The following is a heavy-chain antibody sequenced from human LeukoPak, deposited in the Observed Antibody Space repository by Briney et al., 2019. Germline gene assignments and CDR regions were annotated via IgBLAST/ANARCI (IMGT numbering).Heavy chain of an antibody. V-gene: IGHV4-34*01. CDR3: ARRRGIFGVAHNWFDL. J-gene: IGHJ5*02. CDR2: INHSGST. CDR1: GGSFSGYY. D-gene: IGHD3-3*02. Sequence: PSETLSLTCAVYGGSFSGYYWSWTRQPPGKGLEWIGEINHSGSTNYNPSLKSRVTISVDTSKNQFSLKLSSVTAADTAVYYCARRRGIFGVAHNWFDLWGQGTLVTVSS.